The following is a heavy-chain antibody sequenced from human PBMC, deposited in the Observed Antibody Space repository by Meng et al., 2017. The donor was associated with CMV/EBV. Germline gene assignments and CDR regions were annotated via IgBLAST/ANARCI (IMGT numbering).Heavy chain of an antibody. Sequence: GESLKISWAASGFNISNYEMNWVRQAPGKGLEWLSYISSSGKTKYYPDSVKGRFTISRDNAKISLYLQMNRLRHEDAAVYSCQLRDYWGQGTRVTVSS. CDR2: ISSSGKTK. D-gene: IGHD4-17*01. CDR1: GFNISNYE. J-gene: IGHJ4*02. V-gene: IGHV3-48*03. CDR3: QLRDY.